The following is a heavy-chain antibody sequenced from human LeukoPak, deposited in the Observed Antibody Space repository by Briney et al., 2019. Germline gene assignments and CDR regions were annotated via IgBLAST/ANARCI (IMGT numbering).Heavy chain of an antibody. J-gene: IGHJ3*01. Sequence: GGSLRLSCAASGFTVSSSYMTWVRRAPGKGLEWVSVIRSGGSTVYADSVKGRFTISRDNSKNTLYLQLNSLRAEDTAVYYCAREGSGRTAYNDGLDVWGQGTMVTVSS. D-gene: IGHD3-10*01. V-gene: IGHV3-53*01. CDR1: GFTVSSSY. CDR2: IRSGGST. CDR3: AREGSGRTAYNDGLDV.